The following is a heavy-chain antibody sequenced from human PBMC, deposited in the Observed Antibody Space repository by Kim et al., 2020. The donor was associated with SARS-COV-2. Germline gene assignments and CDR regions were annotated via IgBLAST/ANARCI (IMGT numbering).Heavy chain of an antibody. V-gene: IGHV3-48*02. J-gene: IGHJ3*02. D-gene: IGHD2-21*02. CDR3: ARAGDWRGAFDI. Sequence: YADSVKGRFTISRDNAKNSLYLQMNSLTDEDTAVYYCARAGDWRGAFDIWGQGTMVTVSS.